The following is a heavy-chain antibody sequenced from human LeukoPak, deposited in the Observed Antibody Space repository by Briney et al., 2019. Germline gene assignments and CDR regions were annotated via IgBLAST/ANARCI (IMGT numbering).Heavy chain of an antibody. D-gene: IGHD2-21*02. Sequence: PSETLSLTCTVSGGPISSGGYYWSWIRQPPGKGLEWIGYIYHSGSTYYNPSLKSRVTISVDRSKNQFSLKLSSVTAADTAVYYCAKLESGAYCGGDCYSVDYWGQGTLVTVSS. CDR1: GGPISSGGYY. CDR3: AKLESGAYCGGDCYSVDY. CDR2: IYHSGST. J-gene: IGHJ4*02. V-gene: IGHV4-30-2*01.